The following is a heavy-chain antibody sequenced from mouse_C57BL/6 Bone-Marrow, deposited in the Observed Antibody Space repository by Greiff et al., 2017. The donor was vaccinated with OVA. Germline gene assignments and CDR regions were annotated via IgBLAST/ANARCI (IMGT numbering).Heavy chain of an antibody. J-gene: IGHJ3*01. D-gene: IGHD2-4*01. Sequence: QVQLQQPGAELVRPGSSVKLSCKASGYTFTSYWMDWVKQRPGQGLEWIGNIYPSDSETHYNQKFKDKATLTVDKSSSTAYMQLSSLTSEDSAVYYCAREGLRRGWFAYWGQGTLVTVSA. CDR1: GYTFTSYW. V-gene: IGHV1-61*01. CDR3: AREGLRRGWFAY. CDR2: IYPSDSET.